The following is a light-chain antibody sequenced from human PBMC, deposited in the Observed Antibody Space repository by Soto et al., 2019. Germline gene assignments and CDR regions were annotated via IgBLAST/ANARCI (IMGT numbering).Light chain of an antibody. Sequence: QSALTQPASVSGSPGQSITISCTGTSSDVGGYNYVSWYQQHQGKAPKLMIYEVSNRPSGFSNRFSGSKSGNTASLTISGLQAQDEADYYCSSYTTSSTPNWVFGGGTKLTVL. J-gene: IGLJ3*02. V-gene: IGLV2-14*01. CDR1: SSDVGGYNY. CDR2: EVS. CDR3: SSYTTSSTPNWV.